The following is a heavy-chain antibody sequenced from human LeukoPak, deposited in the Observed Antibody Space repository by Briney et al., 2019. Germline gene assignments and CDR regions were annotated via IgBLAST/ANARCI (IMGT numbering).Heavy chain of an antibody. Sequence: SETLSLTCTVSGGYISSYYWSWIRQPPGKGLEWIGYIYYGGSPKYNPSLKSRVTISLDTSKSQFSLNLTSVTAADTATYYCARGAILTGTSLWGKGTTVTISS. V-gene: IGHV4-59*01. CDR2: IYYGGSP. J-gene: IGHJ6*04. CDR1: GGYISSYY. D-gene: IGHD3-9*01. CDR3: ARGAILTGTSL.